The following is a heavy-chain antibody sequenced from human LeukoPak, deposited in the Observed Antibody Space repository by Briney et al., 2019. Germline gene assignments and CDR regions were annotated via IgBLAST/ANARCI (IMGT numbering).Heavy chain of an antibody. CDR1: GFTLSAYS. D-gene: IGHD3-10*01. CDR3: AREGTYGSGSQDY. Sequence: GGSLRLSCAASGFTLSAYSMNWVRQAPGKGLEWVSYISSSGSTIYYADSVKGRFTISRDNAKNSLYLQMNSLRAEDTAVYYCAREGTYGSGSQDYWGQGTLVTVSS. V-gene: IGHV3-48*04. J-gene: IGHJ4*02. CDR2: ISSSGSTI.